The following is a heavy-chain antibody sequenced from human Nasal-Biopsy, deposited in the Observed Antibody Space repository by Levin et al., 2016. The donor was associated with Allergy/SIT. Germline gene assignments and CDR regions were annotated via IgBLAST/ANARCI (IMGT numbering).Heavy chain of an antibody. V-gene: IGHV3-74*01. J-gene: IGHJ4*02. CDR3: AGDLKYGSGSLGY. CDR1: GFTFSDYW. D-gene: IGHD3-10*01. CDR2: IKTDGSDT. Sequence: GESLKISCAASGFTFSDYWMHWVRQAPGKGLLWVSRIKTDGSDTNYADSVKGRFTISRDNAKNTLYLQINSLTAEDTAVYYCAGDLKYGSGSLGYWGQGTLVTVSS.